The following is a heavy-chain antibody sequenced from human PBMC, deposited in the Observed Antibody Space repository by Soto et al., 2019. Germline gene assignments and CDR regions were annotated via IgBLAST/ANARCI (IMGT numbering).Heavy chain of an antibody. J-gene: IGHJ4*02. CDR1: GYTFTNYA. CDR2: TNAGNGNT. V-gene: IGHV1-3*01. CDR3: TRDRAVTNASIVLSY. Sequence: ASVKVSCKASGYTFTNYAMHWVRQAPGQRLEWMGWTNAGNGNTKYSQRFQGRVTITRDTSASTAYLELSSLRSEDTAVYYCTRDRAVTNASIVLSYWGQGTPVTVSS. D-gene: IGHD4-4*01.